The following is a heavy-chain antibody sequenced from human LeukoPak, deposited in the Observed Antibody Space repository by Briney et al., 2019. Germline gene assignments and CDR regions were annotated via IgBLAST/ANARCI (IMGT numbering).Heavy chain of an antibody. V-gene: IGHV1-69*05. J-gene: IGHJ4*02. CDR3: ARTHGDCRYFDY. Sequence: SVKVSCKASGGTFSSYAISWVRQAPGQGLEWMGGIIPIFGTANYAQKFQGRVTITTDESTSTAYMELSSLRSEDTAVYYCARTHGDCRYFDYWGQGTLVTVSS. CDR1: GGTFSSYA. CDR2: IIPIFGTA. D-gene: IGHD2-21*02.